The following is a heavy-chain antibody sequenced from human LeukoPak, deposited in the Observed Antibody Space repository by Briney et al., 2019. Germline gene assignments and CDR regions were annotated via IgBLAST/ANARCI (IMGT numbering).Heavy chain of an antibody. CDR1: GFTFSTYS. D-gene: IGHD3-10*01. CDR2: ISSSSSYI. V-gene: IGHV3-21*01. J-gene: IGHJ4*02. Sequence: GGSLRLSRAASGFTFSTYSMNWVRQTPGKGLEWVSSISSSSSYIYYADSVKGRFTISRDNAKNSLYLQMNSLRAEDTAVYYCARRGVYGSGAFYLDYWGQGTLVTVSS. CDR3: ARRGVYGSGAFYLDY.